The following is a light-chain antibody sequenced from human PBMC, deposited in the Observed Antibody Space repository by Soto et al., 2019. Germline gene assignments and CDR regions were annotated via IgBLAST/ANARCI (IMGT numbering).Light chain of an antibody. V-gene: IGKV3-20*01. Sequence: EIVLTQSPGTLSLSPGARATLSCRASQSVTNSYLTWYQQKPGQAPRLLIYGASNRATGIPDRFSGSGSGTDFTLTISRLEPEDFAVYYCQQYDTSPFTFGPGTKVDIK. CDR2: GAS. J-gene: IGKJ3*01. CDR3: QQYDTSPFT. CDR1: QSVTNSY.